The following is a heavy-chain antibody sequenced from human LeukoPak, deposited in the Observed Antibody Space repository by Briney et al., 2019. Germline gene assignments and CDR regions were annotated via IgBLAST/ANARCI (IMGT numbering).Heavy chain of an antibody. V-gene: IGHV3-23*01. Sequence: GGSLRLSCAASGFTFSSYAMSWVRQAPGKGLEWVSAISGSGGSTYYTDSVKGRFTISRDNTKNTLYLQMNSLRAEDTAVYYCAKVGMGIAVAGTFDYWGQGTLVTVSS. J-gene: IGHJ4*02. D-gene: IGHD6-19*01. CDR2: ISGSGGST. CDR3: AKVGMGIAVAGTFDY. CDR1: GFTFSSYA.